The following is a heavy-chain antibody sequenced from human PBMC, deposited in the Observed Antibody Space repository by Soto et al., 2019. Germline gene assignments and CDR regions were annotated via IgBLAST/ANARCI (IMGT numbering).Heavy chain of an antibody. CDR1: GVTFGSYG. J-gene: IGHJ4*02. CDR2: VSDNGGIK. CDR3: TKGGRTWYGFDS. Sequence: AGGSLRLSCAGSGVTFGSYGLSWVRQSPGKGLEWVSGVSDNGGIKNYADSVKRGFTISKDNYSSTGYLQRNSLRVEDTAVYCGTKGGRTWYGFDSWGQGTQVTVSS. D-gene: IGHD6-13*01. V-gene: IGHV3-23*01.